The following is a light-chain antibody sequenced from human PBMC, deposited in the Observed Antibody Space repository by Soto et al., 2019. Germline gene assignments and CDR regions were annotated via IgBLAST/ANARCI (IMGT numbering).Light chain of an antibody. CDR1: QSLSTW. V-gene: IGKV1-5*03. CDR2: KAS. J-gene: IGKJ1*01. Sequence: DIQMTQSPSTLSASVGDRVTITCRASQSLSTWLAWYQQKPGKAPKLLIYKASSLESGVPSRFSGSGSGTEFTLTISSLQPDDFALYYCQQYKTYSRTFGQGTKVEIK. CDR3: QQYKTYSRT.